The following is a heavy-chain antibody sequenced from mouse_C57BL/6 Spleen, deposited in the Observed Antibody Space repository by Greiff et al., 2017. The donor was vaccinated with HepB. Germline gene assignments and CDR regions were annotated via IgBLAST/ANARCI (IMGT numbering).Heavy chain of an antibody. V-gene: IGHV5-6*01. J-gene: IGHJ4*01. CDR2: ISSGGSYT. D-gene: IGHD2-5*01. CDR1: GFTFSSYG. Sequence: EVKLMESGGDLVKPGGSLKLSCAASGFTFSSYGMSWVRQTPDKRLEWVATISSGGSYTYYPDSVKGRFTISRDNAKNTLYLQMSSLKSEDTAMYYCARHKRNYSNYGPMDYWGQGTSVTVSS. CDR3: ARHKRNYSNYGPMDY.